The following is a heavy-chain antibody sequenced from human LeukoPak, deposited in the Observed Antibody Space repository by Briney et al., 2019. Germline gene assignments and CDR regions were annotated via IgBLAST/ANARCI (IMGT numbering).Heavy chain of an antibody. CDR3: SKWGDYDVLTGYYDSDF. J-gene: IGHJ4*02. D-gene: IGHD3-9*01. CDR1: GFTFSNHA. V-gene: IGHV3-23*01. Sequence: GASLRLSCAASGFTFSNHAMSWVRQAPGKGLEWVSAIVGSGGSTYYADSVKGRFSISRDNSKNTLFLQMNSLRVEDTALYYCSKWGDYDVLTGYYDSDFWGQGTLVTVSS. CDR2: IVGSGGST.